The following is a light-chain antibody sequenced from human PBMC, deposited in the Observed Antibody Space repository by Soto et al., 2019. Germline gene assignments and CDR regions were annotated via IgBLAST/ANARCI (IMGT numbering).Light chain of an antibody. J-gene: IGKJ1*01. CDR1: QSLLQSNGYNY. CDR3: MQALQTPWT. V-gene: IGKV2-28*01. Sequence: DIVMTQSPLSVPVTPGEPASISCRSSQSLLQSNGYNYLDWYLQRPGQSPQVLIDLGSYRASGVPDRLSGSGSGTDFTLKISRVEPEDVGVYYCMQALQTPWTFGQGTKVQIK. CDR2: LGS.